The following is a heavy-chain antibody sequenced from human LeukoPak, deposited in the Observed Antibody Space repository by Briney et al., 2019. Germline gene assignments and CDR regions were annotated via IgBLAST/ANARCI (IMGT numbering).Heavy chain of an antibody. J-gene: IGHJ4*02. CDR2: IGGSGGTT. CDR1: GFTFSLWS. Sequence: GGSLRLSCAASGFTFSLWSMNWVRQAPGKGPEWVSHIGGSGGTTYYADSVKGRFTISRDDAKNSLYLQMNSLRAEDTAVYYCARTRGGEDYWGQGTLVTVSS. CDR3: ARTRGGEDY. D-gene: IGHD3-10*01. V-gene: IGHV3-48*01.